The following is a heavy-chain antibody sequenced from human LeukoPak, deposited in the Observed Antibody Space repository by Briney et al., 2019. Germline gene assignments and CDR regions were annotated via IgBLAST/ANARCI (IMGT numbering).Heavy chain of an antibody. J-gene: IGHJ3*02. CDR2: IYHSGST. Sequence: PSETLSLTCTVSGYSISSGYYWGWIRQPPGKGLEWIGSIYHSGSTYYNPSLKSRVTISVDTSKNQFSLKRSSVTAADTAVYYCARDIKNAFDIWGQGTMVTVSS. CDR3: ARDIKNAFDI. D-gene: IGHD3-10*01. V-gene: IGHV4-38-2*02. CDR1: GYSISSGYY.